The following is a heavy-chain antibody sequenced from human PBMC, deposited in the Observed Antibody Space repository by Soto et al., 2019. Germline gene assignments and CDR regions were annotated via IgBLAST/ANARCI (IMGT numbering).Heavy chain of an antibody. V-gene: IGHV3-23*01. CDR2: ISGSGGST. Sequence: EVQLLESGGGLVQPGGSLRLSCAASGFTFSSYAMSWVRQAPGKGLEWVSAISGSGGSTYYADSVKGRFTISRDNSKNTLYLQMNRLRAEDKAVYYCAKDQGDYDSSGYYYVGYFQHWGQGTLVTVSS. CDR3: AKDQGDYDSSGYYYVGYFQH. D-gene: IGHD3-22*01. CDR1: GFTFSSYA. J-gene: IGHJ1*01.